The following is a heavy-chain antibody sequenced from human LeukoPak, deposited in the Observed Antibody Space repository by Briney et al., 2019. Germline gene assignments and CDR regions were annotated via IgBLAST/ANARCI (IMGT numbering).Heavy chain of an antibody. Sequence: SETLSLTCTVYGGSFSGYYWSWIRQPPGKGLEWIGEINHSGSTNYNPSLKSRVTISVDTSKNQFSLKLSSVTAADTAVYYCASGYSGSFTGSYYHYFDFWGKGTTVTVSS. D-gene: IGHD1-26*01. CDR2: INHSGST. V-gene: IGHV4-34*01. CDR1: GGSFSGYY. J-gene: IGHJ6*03. CDR3: ASGYSGSFTGSYYHYFDF.